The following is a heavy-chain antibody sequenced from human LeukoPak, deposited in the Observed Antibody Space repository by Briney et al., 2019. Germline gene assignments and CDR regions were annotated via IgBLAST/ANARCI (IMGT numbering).Heavy chain of an antibody. CDR1: GFTFSSYA. J-gene: IGHJ3*02. V-gene: IGHV3-20*04. Sequence: GGSLRLSCAASGFTFSSYAMSWVRQGPGKGLEWVSAINWNGDSTGYVESVRGRFTISRDNAKNSLYLQMNSLRADDTALYYCARCSRSSTDCYSEFDIWGQGTMVTVSS. D-gene: IGHD2-2*02. CDR3: ARCSRSSTDCYSEFDI. CDR2: INWNGDST.